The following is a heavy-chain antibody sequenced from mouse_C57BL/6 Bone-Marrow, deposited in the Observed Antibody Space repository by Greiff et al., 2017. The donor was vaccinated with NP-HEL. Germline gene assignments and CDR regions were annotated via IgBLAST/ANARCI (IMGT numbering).Heavy chain of an antibody. CDR3: SYDYDGSGFDY. J-gene: IGHJ3*01. Sequence: EVQLVESGPSLVRPSPTLSLTCTVTGFSINSDCYWIWIRQFPGNQLEYIGYTFYSGITYYNPSLESRTYITRDTSKNQCSLKLRSVTTEDTATYDYSYDYDGSGFDYWGQGTLVTVSA. D-gene: IGHD2-4*01. CDR1: GFSINSDCY. V-gene: IGHV3-3*01. CDR2: TFYSGIT.